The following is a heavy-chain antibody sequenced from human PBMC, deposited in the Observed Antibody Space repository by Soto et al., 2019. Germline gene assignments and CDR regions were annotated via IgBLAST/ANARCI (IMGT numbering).Heavy chain of an antibody. Sequence: QITLRESGPTLVKPTQTLTLTCSFSGFSLSSTAVGVNWIRQPPGKAPEWLALIYWDDDNHYSPSLKSRLTIPKDTSKNQVVFTMTNMDPVDTATYYCAHGRGWLSDYWGQGILVTVSS. CDR3: AHGRGWLSDY. CDR2: IYWDDDN. V-gene: IGHV2-5*02. J-gene: IGHJ4*02. D-gene: IGHD6-19*01. CDR1: GFSLSSTAVG.